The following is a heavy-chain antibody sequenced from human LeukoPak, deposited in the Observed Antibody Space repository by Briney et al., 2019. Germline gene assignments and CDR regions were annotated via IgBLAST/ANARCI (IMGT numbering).Heavy chain of an antibody. D-gene: IGHD2-15*01. CDR3: ARGVTPYRLGFGY. CDR2: IYYSGST. CDR1: GGSISSYY. Sequence: SETLSLTCTVSGGSISSYYWSWIRQPPGKGLEWIGYIYYSGSTNYNPSLKSRVTISVDTSKNQFSLKLSSVTAADTAVYYCARGVTPYRLGFGYWGQGTLVTVSS. J-gene: IGHJ4*02. V-gene: IGHV4-59*12.